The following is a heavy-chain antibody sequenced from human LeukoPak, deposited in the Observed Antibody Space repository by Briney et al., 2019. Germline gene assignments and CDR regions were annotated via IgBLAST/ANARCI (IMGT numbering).Heavy chain of an antibody. V-gene: IGHV4-30-4*08. D-gene: IGHD2-2*02. Sequence: SQTLSLTCTVSGGSISSGDYYWSWIRQPPGKGLEWIGYIYYSGSTYYNPSLKSRVTISVDTSKNQFSLKLSSVTAADTAVYYCARGRLKDVVVPAAILVGDTAMPHDAFDIWGQGTMVTVSS. CDR2: IYYSGST. J-gene: IGHJ3*02. CDR1: GGSISSGDYY. CDR3: ARGRLKDVVVPAAILVGDTAMPHDAFDI.